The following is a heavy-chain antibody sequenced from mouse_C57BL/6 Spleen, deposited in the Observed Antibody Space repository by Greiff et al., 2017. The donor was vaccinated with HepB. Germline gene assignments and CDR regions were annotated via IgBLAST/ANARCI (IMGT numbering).Heavy chain of an antibody. CDR1: GFTFSSYG. CDR2: ISSGGSYT. J-gene: IGHJ3*01. V-gene: IGHV5-6*01. CDR3: ERHLDSSGRAWFGY. D-gene: IGHD3-2*02. Sequence: EVQGVESGGDLVKPGGSLKLSCAASGFTFSSYGMSWVRQTPDKRLEWVATISSGGSYTYYPDSVKGRFTISRDNAKNNLYLQMSSLKSEDTAKYYGERHLDSSGRAWFGYWGQGTLVTVSA.